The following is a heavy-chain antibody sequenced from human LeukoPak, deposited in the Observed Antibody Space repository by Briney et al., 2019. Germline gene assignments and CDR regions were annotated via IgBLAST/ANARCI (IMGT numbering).Heavy chain of an antibody. V-gene: IGHV1-18*01. J-gene: IGHJ6*03. CDR3: ARHYGDYSGATYYFYMDV. CDR2: ISAYNGNT. CDR1: GYTFTSYA. Sequence: ASVKVSCKASGYTFTSYAMNWVRQAPGQGLEWMGWISAYNGNTNYAQKFQGRVTMTTDTSTSTANMELRSLRSDDTAVYYCARHYGDYSGATYYFYMDVWGKGTTVTVSS. D-gene: IGHD4-17*01.